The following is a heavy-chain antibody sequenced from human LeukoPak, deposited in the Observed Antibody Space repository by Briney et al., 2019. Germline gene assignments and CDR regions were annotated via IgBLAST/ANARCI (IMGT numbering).Heavy chain of an antibody. V-gene: IGHV3-30-3*01. Sequence: GGSLRLSCAASGFTFSSYAMHWVRQAPGKGLEWVAVISYDGSNKYHADSVKGRFTISRDNSKNTLYLQMNSLRAEDTAVYYCARAITMIVVVPIDYWGQGTLVTVSS. CDR2: ISYDGSNK. CDR3: ARAITMIVVVPIDY. D-gene: IGHD3-22*01. J-gene: IGHJ4*02. CDR1: GFTFSSYA.